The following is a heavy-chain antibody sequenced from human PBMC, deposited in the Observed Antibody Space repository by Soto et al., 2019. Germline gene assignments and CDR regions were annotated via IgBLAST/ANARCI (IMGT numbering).Heavy chain of an antibody. J-gene: IGHJ2*01. CDR2: IRAYNGNT. Sequence: QFQLVQYGAEVKKTGASVKVSCKASGYTFTSYGISWVRQAPGQGLEWMGWIRAYNGNTNYAQKLQGRVTMTTDTSRSTVYRELRSLRSDDTAVYYCASESLIAPAGNHPRTLWYAELWRRGTLVTVAS. CDR1: GYTFTSYG. CDR3: ASESLIAPAGNHPRTLWYAEL. V-gene: IGHV1-18*04. D-gene: IGHD2-2*01.